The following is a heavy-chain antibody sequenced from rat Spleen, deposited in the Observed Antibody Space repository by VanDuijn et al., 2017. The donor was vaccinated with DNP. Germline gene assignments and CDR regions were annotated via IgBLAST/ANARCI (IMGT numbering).Heavy chain of an antibody. J-gene: IGHJ2*01. CDR2: ITNTGDGS. Sequence: EVQLVESGGGPVQPGRSLKLSCVASGFIFSNYWMTWIRQAPGKGLEWVASITNTGDGSYYSDSVKGRFTISRDNAKSTLYVQMDSLRSEDTATYYCTTVGYGFNFDYWGQGVMVTVSS. CDR1: GFIFSNYW. V-gene: IGHV5-31*01. CDR3: TTVGYGFNFDY. D-gene: IGHD1-3*01.